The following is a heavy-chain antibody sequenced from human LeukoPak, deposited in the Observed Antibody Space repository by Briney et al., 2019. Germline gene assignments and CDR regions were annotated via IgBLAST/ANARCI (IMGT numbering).Heavy chain of an antibody. CDR2: INWNGGST. Sequence: GSLRPSCAASGFTFDDYGMSWVRHAPGKGLEWVSVINWNGGSTGYADSVKRRFTISRDNDKNSMYLQMNSLRAEDTALYYYARDRPDYSSLHGYYYYYMDVWGKGTTVTVAS. CDR1: GFTFDDYG. D-gene: IGHD6-6*01. V-gene: IGHV3-20*04. CDR3: ARDRPDYSSLHGYYYYYMDV. J-gene: IGHJ6*03.